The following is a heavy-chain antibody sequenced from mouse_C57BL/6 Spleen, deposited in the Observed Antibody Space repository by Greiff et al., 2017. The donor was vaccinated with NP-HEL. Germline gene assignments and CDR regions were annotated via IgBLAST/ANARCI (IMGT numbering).Heavy chain of an antibody. D-gene: IGHD1-1*01. V-gene: IGHV5-6*02. CDR2: ISSGGSYT. CDR1: GFTFSSYG. Sequence: DVKLQESGGDLVKPGGSLKLSCAASGFTFSSYGMSWVRQTPDKRLEWVATISSGGSYTYYPDSVKGRFTISRDNAKNTLYLQMSSLKSEDTAMYYCARQGITTVVATGGYFDYWGQGTTLTVSS. CDR3: ARQGITTVVATGGYFDY. J-gene: IGHJ2*01.